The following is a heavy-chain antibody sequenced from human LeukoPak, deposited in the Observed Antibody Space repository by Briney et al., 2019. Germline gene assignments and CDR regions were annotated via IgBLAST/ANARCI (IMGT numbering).Heavy chain of an antibody. V-gene: IGHV1-18*01. Sequence: TSVKVSCKASVYTFTSYGITWVRQAPEQGFEWIGWISAYNGKTNYAQKFQGRVTMTTDTPTGTAYMELRSLRSDDTAVYYCARGDVVVSAAVRFDPWGQGTLVTVSS. J-gene: IGHJ5*02. CDR2: ISAYNGKT. CDR1: VYTFTSYG. CDR3: ARGDVVVSAAVRFDP. D-gene: IGHD2-2*01.